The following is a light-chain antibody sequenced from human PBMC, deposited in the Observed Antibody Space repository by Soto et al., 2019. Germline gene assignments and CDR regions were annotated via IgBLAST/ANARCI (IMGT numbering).Light chain of an antibody. CDR3: QQYGSSPRT. CDR2: GAS. J-gene: IGKJ2*01. CDR1: QSVTSSY. V-gene: IGKV3-20*01. Sequence: EIVLTQSPGTLSLSPGERATLSCRASQSVTSSYLGWYQQKPGQAPRLLIYGASSRATGIPDRFSGSGSETDFTLTINRLKPEDFAVYYCQQYGSSPRTFGQGTKLEIK.